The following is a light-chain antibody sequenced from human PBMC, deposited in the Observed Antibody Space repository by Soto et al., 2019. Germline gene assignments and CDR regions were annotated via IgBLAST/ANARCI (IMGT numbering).Light chain of an antibody. CDR3: QQYYGSPYT. CDR2: WAS. Sequence: DIVMTQSPDSLAVSLGERATIDCESSQSVLYSSNNKNFLTWYQQKPGQPPKLLIFWASTRESGVPDRFSGSGSGTNFTLTINSLQAEDVAVYYCQQYYGSPYTFGQGTKLEIK. V-gene: IGKV4-1*01. J-gene: IGKJ2*01. CDR1: QSVLYSSNNKNF.